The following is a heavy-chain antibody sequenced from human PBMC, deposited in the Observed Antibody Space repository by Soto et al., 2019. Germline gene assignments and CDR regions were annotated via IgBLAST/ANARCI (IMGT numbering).Heavy chain of an antibody. CDR2: ISPDGNKA. CDR1: GSTFSSYD. CDR3: VRGPSHGAFDI. J-gene: IGHJ3*02. Sequence: QVQLVESGGDVVQPGRSLRLSCAASGSTFSSYDIHWVRQAPGKGLEWVAHISPDGNKAYYADSVKGRFISSRDNARNTVYLQVNSLRPEDTAVYHCVRGPSHGAFDIWGQGTLVTVSS. V-gene: IGHV3-30-3*01.